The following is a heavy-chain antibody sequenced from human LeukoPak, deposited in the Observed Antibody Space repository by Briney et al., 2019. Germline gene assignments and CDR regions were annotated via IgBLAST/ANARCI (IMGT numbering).Heavy chain of an antibody. J-gene: IGHJ3*02. CDR2: IIPILGIA. Sequence: SVKVSCKASGGTFSSYAISWVRQAPGQGLEWMGRIIPILGIANYAQKFQGRVTITADKSTSTAYMELSSLRSEDTAVYYCARLWIEGELNLYFDIWGQGTMVTVSS. D-gene: IGHD1-26*01. V-gene: IGHV1-69*04. CDR1: GGTFSSYA. CDR3: ARLWIEGELNLYFDI.